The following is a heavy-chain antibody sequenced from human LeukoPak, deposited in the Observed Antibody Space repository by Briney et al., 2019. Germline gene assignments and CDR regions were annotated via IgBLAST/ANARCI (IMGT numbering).Heavy chain of an antibody. V-gene: IGHV4-59*01. Sequence: SETLSLTCTVSGGSISSYYWSWIRQPPGKGLEWIGYIYYSGSTNYNPSLKSRATISVDTSKNQFSLKLSSVTAAGTAVYYCARRGYDSSGYYYFDYWGQGTLVTVSS. J-gene: IGHJ4*02. D-gene: IGHD3-22*01. CDR3: ARRGYDSSGYYYFDY. CDR1: GGSISSYY. CDR2: IYYSGST.